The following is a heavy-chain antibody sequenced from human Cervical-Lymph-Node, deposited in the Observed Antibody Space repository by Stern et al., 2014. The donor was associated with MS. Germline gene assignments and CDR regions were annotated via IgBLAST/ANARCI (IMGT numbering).Heavy chain of an antibody. D-gene: IGHD6-6*01. J-gene: IGHJ3*01. V-gene: IGHV3-30*18. CDR1: WFSFSNYG. Sequence: QGQLGGAGGGGVQPGRSPRLSWGASWFSFSNYGIHLGRQAPGQGLEWVALISYDGSDKYYADSVRGRFTISRDNSKNTLYLQMNSLRVGDTAVYYCANLITAQVRRNAFDLWGQGTMVTVSS. CDR3: ANLITAQVRRNAFDL. CDR2: ISYDGSDK.